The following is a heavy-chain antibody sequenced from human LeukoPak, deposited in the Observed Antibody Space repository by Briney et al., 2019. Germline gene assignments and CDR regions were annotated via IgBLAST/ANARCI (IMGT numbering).Heavy chain of an antibody. J-gene: IGHJ5*02. Sequence: SETLSLTCTVSGGSISSGSYYWSWIRQPAGKGLEWIGRIYTSGSTNYNPSLKSRVTISVDTSKNQFSLKLSSVTAADTAVYYCASSPRNDGGWIDPWGQGTLVTVSS. CDR1: GGSISSGSYY. CDR2: IYTSGST. CDR3: ASSPRNDGGWIDP. V-gene: IGHV4-61*02. D-gene: IGHD1-1*01.